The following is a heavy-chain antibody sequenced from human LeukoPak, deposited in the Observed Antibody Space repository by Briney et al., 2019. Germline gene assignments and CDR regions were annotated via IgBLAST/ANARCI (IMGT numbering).Heavy chain of an antibody. CDR2: ISTSSSYI. Sequence: PGGSLRLSCAASGFTLSTYNMKWVRQAPRKGLEWVSSISTSSSYIYYADSVKGRFTISRDTSKNTVSLQMNSLRAEDTAVYYCAGDKTTGGWYEFDYWGQGTLVTVSS. V-gene: IGHV3-21*04. D-gene: IGHD6-19*01. J-gene: IGHJ4*02. CDR3: AGDKTTGGWYEFDY. CDR1: GFTLSTYN.